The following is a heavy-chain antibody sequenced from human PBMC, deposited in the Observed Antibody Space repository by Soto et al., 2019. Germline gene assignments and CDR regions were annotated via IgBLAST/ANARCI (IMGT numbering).Heavy chain of an antibody. J-gene: IGHJ2*01. D-gene: IGHD3-3*01. CDR3: AKPGGVYWYFDL. CDR1: GFTLRDYA. CDR2: LSGRGGNT. Sequence: PGGSLRLSCAASGFTLRDYAMTWVRQAPGKGLEWVSSLSGRGGNTYYADSVKGRFTISIANSENTLFLQLSSLRAEDTATYYCAKPGGVYWYFDLWGRGTLVTVSS. V-gene: IGHV3-23*01.